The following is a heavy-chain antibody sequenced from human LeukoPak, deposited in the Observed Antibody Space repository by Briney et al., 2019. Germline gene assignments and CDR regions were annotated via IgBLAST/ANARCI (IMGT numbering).Heavy chain of an antibody. CDR2: IIPIFGTA. J-gene: IGHJ4*02. D-gene: IGHD6-19*01. Sequence: GASVKVSCTASGGTFSSYAISWVRQAPGQGREWMGGIIPIFGTANYAQKFQGRVTITADESTSTAYMELSSLRSEDTAVYYCARCTRFGGWYCNDYWGQGTLVTVSS. V-gene: IGHV1-69*13. CDR3: ARCTRFGGWYCNDY. CDR1: GGTFSSYA.